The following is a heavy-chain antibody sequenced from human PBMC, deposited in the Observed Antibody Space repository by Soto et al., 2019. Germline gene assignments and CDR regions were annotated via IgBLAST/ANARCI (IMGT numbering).Heavy chain of an antibody. CDR3: AAYAYGPYRPPYDY. V-gene: IGHV3-23*01. CDR1: ESTFTCSA. J-gene: IGHJ4*02. Sequence: GSLSLYCAASESTFTCSAMAWHRPLPGRGLECVSSRGLLPRHTFYAHAVKGRCTISGDNAGTTLYLQMTGLTFDDTAVYYCAAYAYGPYRPPYDYWGQGTQVTVS. D-gene: IGHD3-16*01. CDR2: RGLLPRHT.